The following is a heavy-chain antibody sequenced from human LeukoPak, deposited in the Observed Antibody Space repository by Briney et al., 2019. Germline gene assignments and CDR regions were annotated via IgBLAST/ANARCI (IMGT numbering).Heavy chain of an antibody. J-gene: IGHJ4*02. CDR2: IYYSGNT. V-gene: IGHV4-30-4*01. Sequence: PSETLSLTCTVSGGSINSGDYYWNWIRQPPGKALEWVGYIYYSGNTIYNPSLESRVTISLDTSKNQFSLKLSSVTAADTAVYYCASGFLKWSLFEYWGQGTLVTVSS. D-gene: IGHD3-3*01. CDR1: GGSINSGDYY. CDR3: ASGFLKWSLFEY.